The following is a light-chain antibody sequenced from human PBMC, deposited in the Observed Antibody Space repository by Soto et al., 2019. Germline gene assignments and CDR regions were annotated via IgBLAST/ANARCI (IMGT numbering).Light chain of an antibody. CDR1: QSINSY. Sequence: DIQMTQAPSSLSASVGDRVTITCRASQSINSYLNWYHQKPGKAPKLLIYAASSLQSGVPSRFSGSGSGTDFTLTISSLQPEDFGTYYCQQSYSTPGWTFGQGTKVEIK. CDR3: QQSYSTPGWT. CDR2: AAS. V-gene: IGKV1-39*01. J-gene: IGKJ1*01.